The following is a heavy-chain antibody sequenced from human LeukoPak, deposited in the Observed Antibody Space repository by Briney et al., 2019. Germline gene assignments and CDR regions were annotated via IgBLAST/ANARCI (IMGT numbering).Heavy chain of an antibody. CDR1: GYTFASYY. CDR3: ARDSTPTYYSGTYYFEY. Sequence: ASVKVSCKASGYTFASYYMHWVRQAPGQGLEWMGIINPSGGSTTYAQTFQCRVTMTRDTSTSTVYMELSSLRSEDTAVYYCARDSTPTYYSGTYYFEYWGQGTLVTVSS. CDR2: INPSGGST. V-gene: IGHV1-46*01. J-gene: IGHJ4*02. D-gene: IGHD1-26*01.